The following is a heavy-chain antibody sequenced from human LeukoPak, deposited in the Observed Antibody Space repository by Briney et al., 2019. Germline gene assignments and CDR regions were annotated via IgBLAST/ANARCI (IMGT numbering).Heavy chain of an antibody. CDR2: IYYSGGT. Sequence: PSETLSLTCTVSGGSFSSYYWSWIRQPPGKGLEWIGYIYYSGGTNYNPSLKSRVTISVDTSKNQFSLKLSSVTAADTAVYYCARHGAYYYDSSGYDPFDYWGQGTLVTVSS. J-gene: IGHJ4*02. D-gene: IGHD3-22*01. CDR1: GGSFSSYY. V-gene: IGHV4-59*08. CDR3: ARHGAYYYDSSGYDPFDY.